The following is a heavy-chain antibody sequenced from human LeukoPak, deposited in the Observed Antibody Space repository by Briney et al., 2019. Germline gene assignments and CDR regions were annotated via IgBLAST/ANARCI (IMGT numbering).Heavy chain of an antibody. CDR2: IKRKTDSGTT. V-gene: IGHV3-15*01. D-gene: IGHD4-17*01. CDR3: TTENYGDYVLDH. Sequence: PGGSLRLSCAASGFTLSNAWMSWVRQAPGKGLEWVGRIKRKTDSGTTYYAAPVKGKFTISRDDAKNKLYLQMNSLKPEDTTLYYCTTENYGDYVLDHWGQGTLVTVSS. CDR1: GFTLSNAW. J-gene: IGHJ4*02.